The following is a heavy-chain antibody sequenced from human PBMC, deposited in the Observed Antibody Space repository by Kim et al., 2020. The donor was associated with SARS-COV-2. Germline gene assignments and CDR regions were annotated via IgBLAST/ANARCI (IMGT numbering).Heavy chain of an antibody. J-gene: IGHJ3*02. V-gene: IGHV4-34*01. Sequence: YNPPLTGRVTISVDTSKNQFSPKLSSVTAADTAVYYCASIAAAADDAFDIWGQGTMVTVSS. CDR3: ASIAAAADDAFDI. D-gene: IGHD6-13*01.